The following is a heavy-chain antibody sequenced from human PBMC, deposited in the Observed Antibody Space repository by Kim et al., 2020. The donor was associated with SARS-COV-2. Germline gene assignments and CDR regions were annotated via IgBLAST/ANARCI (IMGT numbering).Heavy chain of an antibody. D-gene: IGHD2-2*01. Sequence: GGSLRLSCAASGFTFSDYYMSWIRQAPGKGLEWVSYISSSGSTIYYADSVKGRFTISRDNAKNSLYLQMNSLRAEDTAVYYCARDNTPSSTSHYYYYGMDVWGQGTTVTVSS. J-gene: IGHJ6*02. CDR3: ARDNTPSSTSHYYYYGMDV. V-gene: IGHV3-11*04. CDR1: GFTFSDYY. CDR2: ISSSGSTI.